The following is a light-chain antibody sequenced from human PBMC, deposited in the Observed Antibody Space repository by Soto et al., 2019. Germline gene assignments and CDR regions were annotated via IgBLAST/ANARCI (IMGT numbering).Light chain of an antibody. CDR3: QQSYSTPQT. V-gene: IGKV1-39*01. CDR1: QSISSY. Sequence: DIQRTQSPSSLSASVGDRVTIGCRASQSISSYLNWYQQKPGKAPKLLIYAASSLQSGVPSRFSGSGSGTDFTLTISSLQPEDFATYYCQQSYSTPQTFGQGTKVEIK. J-gene: IGKJ1*01. CDR2: AAS.